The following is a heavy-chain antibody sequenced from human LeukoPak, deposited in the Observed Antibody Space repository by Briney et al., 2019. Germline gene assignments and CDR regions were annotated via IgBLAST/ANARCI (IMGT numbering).Heavy chain of an antibody. CDR3: ARTPSRGGVDV. D-gene: IGHD2-15*01. Sequence: PSETLSLTCTVSGVSMSGYYWSWIRQSPGKGPEYIGYIYYSGTTNYNPSLKSRLTMSVDTSKNQFSLNLSPVTVADTAVYYCARTPSRGGVDVWGQGTTVTVSS. CDR1: GVSMSGYY. J-gene: IGHJ6*02. V-gene: IGHV4-59*01. CDR2: IYYSGTT.